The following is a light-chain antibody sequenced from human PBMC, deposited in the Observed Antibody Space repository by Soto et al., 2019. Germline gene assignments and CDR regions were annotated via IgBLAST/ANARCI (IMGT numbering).Light chain of an antibody. V-gene: IGLV1-51*01. CDR1: SSNIGNNY. Sequence: QSVLTQPPSVSAAPGQKVTISCSGFSSNIGNNYVSWYQQVPGTAPKLLIYENNKRPSGIPDRFSGSKSGTSATLDITGLQTGDEADYYCLTWDSSLSAGVFGGGTKLTVL. CDR3: LTWDSSLSAGV. CDR2: ENN. J-gene: IGLJ2*01.